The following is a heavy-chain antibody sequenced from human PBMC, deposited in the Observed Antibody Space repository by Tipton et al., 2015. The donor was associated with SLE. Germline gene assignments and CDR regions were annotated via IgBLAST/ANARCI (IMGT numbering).Heavy chain of an antibody. V-gene: IGHV5-51*03. J-gene: IGHJ2*01. CDR3: GRWRGSPWYFDF. CDR1: GYPFTQYW. D-gene: IGHD1-26*01. CDR2: IWPDDSDT. Sequence: VQLVQSGAEVKEPGESLKLSCQASGYPFTQYWIGWVRQLPGKGPEWMGIIWPDDSDTRYSPSFQGQVTISADKSANISYLQWRSLKASDSAMYFCGRWRGSPWYFDFWGRGTLVTVSS.